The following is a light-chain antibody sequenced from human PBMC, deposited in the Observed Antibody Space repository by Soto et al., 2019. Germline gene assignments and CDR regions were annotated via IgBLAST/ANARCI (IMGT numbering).Light chain of an antibody. CDR3: QQYNNWPWT. J-gene: IGKJ1*01. CDR1: QSVSSN. V-gene: IGKV3-15*01. Sequence: EIVMTQSPATLSVSPGERATLSCRASQSVSSNFAWYQQKPGQAPRLLIYGASTRATGIPARFSGSGSGTEFTLTISSLPSEDFAVYYCQQYNNWPWTFGQGTKVEI. CDR2: GAS.